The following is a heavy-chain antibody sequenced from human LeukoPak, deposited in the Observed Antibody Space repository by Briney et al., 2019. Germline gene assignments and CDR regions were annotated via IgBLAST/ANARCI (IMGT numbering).Heavy chain of an antibody. CDR1: GYTLTELS. J-gene: IGHJ4*02. D-gene: IGHD1-20*01. Sequence: EASVRVSCKVSGYTLTELSMHWVRQAPGKGLEWMGGFDPEDGETIYAQKFQGRVTMTEDTSTDTAYMELSSLRSEDTAVYYRATAQLRYNWNDVFSYWGQGTLVTVSS. V-gene: IGHV1-24*01. CDR3: ATAQLRYNWNDVFSY. CDR2: FDPEDGET.